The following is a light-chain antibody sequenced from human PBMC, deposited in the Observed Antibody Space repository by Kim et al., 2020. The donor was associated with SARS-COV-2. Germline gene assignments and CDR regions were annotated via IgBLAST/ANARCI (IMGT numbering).Light chain of an antibody. CDR2: GAS. V-gene: IGKV3-15*01. Sequence: ETMMTQSPATLSVSPGERATLSCRASQSISSNLAWYQQTPGQAPRLLIYGASTRATGVPARFSGSGSGTEFTLTVSSLQSEDFAVYYCQQYNNLPTFGGGTKVDIK. J-gene: IGKJ4*01. CDR1: QSISSN. CDR3: QQYNNLPT.